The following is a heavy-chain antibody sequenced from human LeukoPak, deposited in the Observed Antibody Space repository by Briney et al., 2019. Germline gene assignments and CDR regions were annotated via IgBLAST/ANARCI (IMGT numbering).Heavy chain of an antibody. CDR3: ARIAHDSDTWTHWDY. J-gene: IGHJ4*02. CDR1: GGSISGTYY. V-gene: IGHV4-4*07. CDR2: IYSSENN. D-gene: IGHD3-22*01. Sequence: SETLSLTCTVSGGSISGTYYWSWIRQPPGKGLEWIGHIYSSENNNYNPSLKRRATLSIDASKNQFSLKLKSVTAADTAMYYCARIAHDSDTWTHWDYWGQGILVIVSS.